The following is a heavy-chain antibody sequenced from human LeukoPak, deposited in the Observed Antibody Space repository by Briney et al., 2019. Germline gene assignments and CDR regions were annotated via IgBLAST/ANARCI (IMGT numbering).Heavy chain of an antibody. Sequence: SETLSLTCAVYGGSFSGYYWSWIRQPSGKGLEWIGEINHSGSTNYNPSLKSRVTISVDTSKNQFSLKLSSVTAADTAVYYCASLGIAAAGTGFFDYWGQGTLVTVSS. CDR2: INHSGST. V-gene: IGHV4-34*01. J-gene: IGHJ4*02. CDR3: ASLGIAAAGTGFFDY. CDR1: GGSFSGYY. D-gene: IGHD6-13*01.